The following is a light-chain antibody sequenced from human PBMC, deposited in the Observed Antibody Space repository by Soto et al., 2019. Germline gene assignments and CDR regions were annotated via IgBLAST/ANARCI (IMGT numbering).Light chain of an antibody. CDR2: TAS. CDR3: QHRHTYPIT. J-gene: IGKJ5*01. V-gene: IGKV1-9*01. CDR1: QGISSY. Sequence: DIQLTQSPSFVSASVGDRVTITCRASQGISSYLAWYQQKPRKAPKLLIHTASTLQSGVPSRFSGSGSGTEFTLTISSLQPEDFATYYCQHRHTYPITFGQGTRLEIK.